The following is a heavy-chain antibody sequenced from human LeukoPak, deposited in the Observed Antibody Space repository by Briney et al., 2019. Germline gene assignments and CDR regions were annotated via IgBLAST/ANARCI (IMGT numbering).Heavy chain of an antibody. CDR2: TDAGGSST. J-gene: IGHJ4*01. V-gene: IGHV3-74*01. D-gene: IGHD2-8*02. Sequence: GGSRRLSCAASELNFENHWMHWVRQVPGKGLEWVSRTDAGGSSTSYADSVRGRFSISRDNGKSTLYLQMNSLRVEDTAVYYCARGPPTGGGAYVGDYWGHGTLVTVSS. CDR3: ARGPPTGGGAYVGDY. CDR1: ELNFENHW.